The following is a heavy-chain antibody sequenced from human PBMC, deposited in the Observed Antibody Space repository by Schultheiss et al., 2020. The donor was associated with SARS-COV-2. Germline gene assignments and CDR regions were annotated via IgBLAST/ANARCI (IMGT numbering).Heavy chain of an antibody. V-gene: IGHV4-38-2*02. D-gene: IGHD1-26*01. CDR2: IYHSGST. Sequence: SETLSLTCAVSGYSISSGYYWGWIRQPPGKGLEWIGSIYHSGSTYYNPSLKSRVTISVDTSKNQFSLKLSSLTAADTAVYYCARDRAIVGATGNFDYWGQGTLVTVSS. CDR3: ARDRAIVGATGNFDY. J-gene: IGHJ4*02. CDR1: GYSISSGYY.